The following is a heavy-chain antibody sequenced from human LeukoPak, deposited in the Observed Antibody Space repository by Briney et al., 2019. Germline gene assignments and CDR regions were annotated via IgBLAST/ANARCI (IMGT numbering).Heavy chain of an antibody. CDR2: INHSGST. Sequence: PSETLSLTCAVYGGSFSGYYWCWILQPPGKGLEWMGEINHSGSTNYNPSLKSRVTISVDTSKNQFSLKLSSVTAADTAVYYCARGRGNSWYFPFDYWGQGTLVTVSS. V-gene: IGHV4-34*01. CDR1: GGSFSGYY. CDR3: ARGRGNSWYFPFDY. D-gene: IGHD6-13*01. J-gene: IGHJ4*02.